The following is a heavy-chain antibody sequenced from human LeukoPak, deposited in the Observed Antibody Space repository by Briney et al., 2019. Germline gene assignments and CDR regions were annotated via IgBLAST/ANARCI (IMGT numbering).Heavy chain of an antibody. CDR2: IKEDGNEK. CDR3: ARGTTDSPGIDY. V-gene: IGHV3-7*01. D-gene: IGHD1-14*01. J-gene: IGHJ4*02. CDR1: GLTFSNYW. Sequence: GGSLRISCAASGLTFSNYWMTWVRQAPGKGLEWVATIKEDGNEKYYVGSVKGRFTISRDNTKDSLFLQMNSLRAEDTAVYCCARGTTDSPGIDYWGQGTLVTVSS.